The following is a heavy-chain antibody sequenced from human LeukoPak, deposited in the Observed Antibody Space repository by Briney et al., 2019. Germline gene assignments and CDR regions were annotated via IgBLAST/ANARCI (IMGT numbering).Heavy chain of an antibody. V-gene: IGHV3-21*01. CDR2: ISSSTTYI. CDR3: ARGSGYDLDY. CDR1: GFTFGSYS. D-gene: IGHD5-12*01. Sequence: GGSLRLSCAASGFTFGSYSMNWVRQAPGKGLEWVSSISSSTTYIYYADSVKGRFTISRDNAKNSLYLQMNSLRAEDTAVYYCARGSGYDLDYWGQGTLVTVSS. J-gene: IGHJ4*02.